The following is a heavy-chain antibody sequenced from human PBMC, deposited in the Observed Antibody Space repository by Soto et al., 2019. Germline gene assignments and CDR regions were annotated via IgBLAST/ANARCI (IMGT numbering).Heavy chain of an antibody. CDR3: ARRGRGIGGYYDGMDV. CDR2: IYPGDSNT. V-gene: IGHV5-51*03. D-gene: IGHD3-16*01. CDR1: GYSFTSYW. J-gene: IGHJ6*02. Sequence: EVQLVQSGAEVKKPGESLKISCKGSGYSFTSYWIGWVRQMPGKGLEWMGIIYPGDSNTRYSPTFQGEVTIPADTSISTAYRQWSSLKASDTAVYDCARRGRGIGGYYDGMDVWGQGSTVPVSS.